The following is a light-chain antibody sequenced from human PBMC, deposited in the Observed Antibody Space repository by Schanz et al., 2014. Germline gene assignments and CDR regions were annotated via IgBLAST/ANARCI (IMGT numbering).Light chain of an antibody. CDR1: QTVSNN. CDR2: GAS. V-gene: IGKV3D-15*01. J-gene: IGKJ4*01. CDR3: QQYSKSPLT. Sequence: EIVMTQSPATLSVSPGERGTLSCRASQTVSNNLAWYQQKPGQTPRLLIYGASRRATGIPDRFSGSGSGTDFTLTISRLEPEDFAVYYCQQYSKSPLTFGGGTKVEI.